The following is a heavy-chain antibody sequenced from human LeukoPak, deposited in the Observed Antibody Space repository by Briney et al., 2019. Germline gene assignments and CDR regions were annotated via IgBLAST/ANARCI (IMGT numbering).Heavy chain of an antibody. D-gene: IGHD6-19*01. CDR3: TRLSGCAVET. V-gene: IGHV3-11*01. CDR2: ISGSGSTI. CDR1: GFNFSDSF. J-gene: IGHJ4*02. Sequence: GGSLRLSCAASGFNFSDSFMSWIRQAPGKGLEWASYISGSGSTIYYPDSVKGRFTISRDNAKKSLYLQMNSLIPEDMAVYYCTRLSGCAVETWGQGTLVTVSS.